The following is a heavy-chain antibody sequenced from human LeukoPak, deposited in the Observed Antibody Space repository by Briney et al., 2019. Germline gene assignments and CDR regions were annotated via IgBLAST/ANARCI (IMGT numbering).Heavy chain of an antibody. CDR2: IKQDGSEK. J-gene: IGHJ4*02. CDR3: ARDGSLPDY. Sequence: GGSLRLSCAASGFTFSDSWMSWVRQAPGKGLEWVGNIKQDGSEKYFVDSVKGRFTISRDNAKNTLYLQMNSLRAEDTAVYYCARDGSLPDYWGQGTLVTVSS. CDR1: GFTFSDSW. V-gene: IGHV3-7*01. D-gene: IGHD2-2*03.